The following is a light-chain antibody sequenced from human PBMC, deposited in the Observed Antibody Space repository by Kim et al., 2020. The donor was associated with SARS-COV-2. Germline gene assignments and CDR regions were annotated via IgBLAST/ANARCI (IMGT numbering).Light chain of an antibody. CDR3: GSYAGNNNFF. J-gene: IGLJ2*01. V-gene: IGLV2-8*01. CDR1: SGDIGKYNY. Sequence: GQSVTISCTGTSGDIGKYNYVSWDQQHPGKTPKLLLSEVTKRPSGVPDRFSGSKSGNTASLTVSGLQTEDEAYYYCGSYAGNNNFFFGGGTQLTVL. CDR2: EVT.